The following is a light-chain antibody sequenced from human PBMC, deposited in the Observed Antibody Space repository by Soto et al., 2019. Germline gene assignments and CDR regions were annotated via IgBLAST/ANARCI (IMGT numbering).Light chain of an antibody. Sequence: QSALTQPASVSGSPGQSITISCTGTSSDVGSYNLVSWYQQHPGKAPKLMIYEVSKRPSGVSNRFSGSKSGNTASLTISGLQAEDEADYYCCSSAGSSTSLVVFGGGTKVTVL. J-gene: IGLJ2*01. V-gene: IGLV2-23*02. CDR1: SSDVGSYNL. CDR2: EVS. CDR3: CSSAGSSTSLVV.